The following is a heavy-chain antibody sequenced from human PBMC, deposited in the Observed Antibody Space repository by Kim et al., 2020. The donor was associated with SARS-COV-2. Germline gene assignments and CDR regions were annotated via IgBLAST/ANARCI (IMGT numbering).Heavy chain of an antibody. D-gene: IGHD6-19*01. V-gene: IGHV3-74*03. CDR1: GFAFSQYW. CDR2: IDSDGRGS. J-gene: IGHJ3*01. CDR3: IRDHIQPVDL. Sequence: GGSLRLSCAASGFAFSQYWMHWVRQAPGQGLVWVSQIDSDGRGSSYADAVQGRFTTSRDNAKSTLYLQMNSLRVEDTAMYYCIRDHIQPVDLWGEGTIVT.